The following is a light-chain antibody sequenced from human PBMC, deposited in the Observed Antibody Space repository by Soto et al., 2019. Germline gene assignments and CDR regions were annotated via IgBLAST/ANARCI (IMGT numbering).Light chain of an antibody. CDR2: AAS. Sequence: DIPMTQSPSSLSASVGDRVTITCRASQSISSYLNWYQQKLGKAPKLLIYAASSLQSGVPSRFSGSGSGTDFTLTISSLQPEDFATYYCQQSYSTLYTFGQGTKLEIK. V-gene: IGKV1-39*01. J-gene: IGKJ2*01. CDR1: QSISSY. CDR3: QQSYSTLYT.